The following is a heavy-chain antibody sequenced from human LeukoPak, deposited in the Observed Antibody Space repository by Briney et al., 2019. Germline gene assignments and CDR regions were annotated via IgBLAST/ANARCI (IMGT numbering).Heavy chain of an antibody. CDR3: ARDCSSTSCYDY. Sequence: SETLSLTCTVPGGSINRYYWGWIRQPPGKGLEWIGYIHYSGHTDYNPTLKSRVTISVDTSKKQFSLNLNSVTAADTAVYYCARDCSSTSCYDYWGQGTLVTVSS. CDR1: GGSINRYY. V-gene: IGHV4-59*01. CDR2: IHYSGHT. D-gene: IGHD2-2*01. J-gene: IGHJ4*02.